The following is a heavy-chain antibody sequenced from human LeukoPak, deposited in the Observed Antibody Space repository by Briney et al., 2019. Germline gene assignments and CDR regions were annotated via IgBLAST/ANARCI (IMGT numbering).Heavy chain of an antibody. CDR1: GYTFTGYY. CDR2: INPNSGGT. Sequence: ASVKVSCKASGYTFTGYYMHWVRQAPGQGLEWMGWINPNSGGTNYAQKFQGWVTMTRDTSISTAYMELSRLRSDDTAVYYCAREARGAALGYGMDVWGKGTTVTVSS. V-gene: IGHV1-2*04. J-gene: IGHJ6*04. D-gene: IGHD3-10*01. CDR3: AREARGAALGYGMDV.